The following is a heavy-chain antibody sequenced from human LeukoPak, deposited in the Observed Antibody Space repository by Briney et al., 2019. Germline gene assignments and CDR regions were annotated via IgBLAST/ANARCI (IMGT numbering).Heavy chain of an antibody. D-gene: IGHD1-7*01. CDR1: GFTFSSYS. J-gene: IGHJ6*02. CDR3: ARDQPLELRSYYYGMDV. Sequence: GGSLRLSCAASGFTFSSYSMNWVRQAPGKGLEWVSSISSSSTIYYADSVKGRFTISRDNAKNSLYLQMNSLRDEDTAVYYCARDQPLELRSYYYGMDVWGQGTTVTVSS. CDR2: ISSSSTI. V-gene: IGHV3-48*02.